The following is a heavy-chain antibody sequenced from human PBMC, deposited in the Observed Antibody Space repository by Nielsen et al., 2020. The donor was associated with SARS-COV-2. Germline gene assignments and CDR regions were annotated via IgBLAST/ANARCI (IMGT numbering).Heavy chain of an antibody. J-gene: IGHJ6*02. D-gene: IGHD3-3*01. Sequence: WVRQAPGQGLEWMGIINPSGGSTSYAQKFQGGVTMTRDTSTSTVYMELSSLRSEDTAVYYCAREVRDYDFWSGYYQYYYYYGMDVWGQGTTVTVSS. CDR2: INPSGGST. V-gene: IGHV1-46*01. CDR3: AREVRDYDFWSGYYQYYYYYGMDV.